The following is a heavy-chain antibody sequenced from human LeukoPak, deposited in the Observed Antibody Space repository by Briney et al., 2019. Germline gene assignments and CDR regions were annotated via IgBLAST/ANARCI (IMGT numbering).Heavy chain of an antibody. D-gene: IGHD3-3*01. CDR2: INPNSGGT. CDR3: ARVDSSYYDFWSGYYPPFDY. CDR1: GYTFTGYY. Sequence: ASVKVSCKASGYTFTGYYMHWVRQAPGQGLEWMGWINPNSGGTNYAQKFQGRVTMTRDTSISTAYMELSRLRSDDTAVYYCARVDSSYYDFWSGYYPPFDYWGQGTLVTVSS. J-gene: IGHJ4*02. V-gene: IGHV1-2*02.